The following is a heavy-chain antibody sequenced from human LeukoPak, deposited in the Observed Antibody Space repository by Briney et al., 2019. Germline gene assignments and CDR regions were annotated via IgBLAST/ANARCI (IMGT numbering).Heavy chain of an antibody. J-gene: IGHJ4*02. V-gene: IGHV1-18*04. CDR3: AGGGGGQWGYFDY. CDR1: GYTFTTNG. D-gene: IGHD3-16*01. CDR2: ISAKNGNT. Sequence: ASVKVSCKASGYTFTTNGIIWVRQAPGQGLEWMGWISAKNGNTNYAQNLQGRVTMTSDTSTSTAYTELRSLRSDDTAVYYGAGGGGGQWGYFDYWGQGTLVTVSS.